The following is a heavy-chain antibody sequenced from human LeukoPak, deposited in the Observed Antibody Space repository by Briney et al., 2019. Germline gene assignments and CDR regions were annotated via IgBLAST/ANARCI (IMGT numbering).Heavy chain of an antibody. CDR3: AKHFYTLGGWFGELLHDAFDI. V-gene: IGHV3-23*01. J-gene: IGHJ3*02. Sequence: ETLSLTCAVYGGSFSGYYWSWVRQAPGKGLEWVSAISGSGGSTYYADSVKGRFTISRDNSKNTLYLQMNSLRAEDTAVYYCAKHFYTLGGWFGELLHDAFDIWGQGTMVTVSS. D-gene: IGHD3-10*01. CDR2: ISGSGGST. CDR1: GGSFSGYY.